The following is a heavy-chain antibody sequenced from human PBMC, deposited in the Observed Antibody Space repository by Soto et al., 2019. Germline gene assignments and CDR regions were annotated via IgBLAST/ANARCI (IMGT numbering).Heavy chain of an antibody. CDR1: GFTFSSYV. V-gene: IGHV3-23*01. CDR2: LSDSGNHT. Sequence: GGSLRLSCVASGFTFSSYVMAWVRQAPGKGLEWVSGLSDSGNHTFYADSVKGRFAISRDNSRNTLYLQMNSLRAEETAVYYCVKDLEKRSRGRSQSYYYYGLDVWGQGTTVTVSS. CDR3: VKDLEKRSRGRSQSYYYYGLDV. J-gene: IGHJ6*02.